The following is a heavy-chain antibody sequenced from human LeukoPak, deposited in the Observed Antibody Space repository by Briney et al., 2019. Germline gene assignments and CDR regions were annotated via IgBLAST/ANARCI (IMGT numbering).Heavy chain of an antibody. CDR1: GYTFTCYY. CDR3: AKDFWSGYYPYYYYGMDV. CDR2: INPNSGGT. V-gene: IGHV1-2*02. J-gene: IGHJ6*02. Sequence: ASVKVSCKASGYTFTCYYMHWVRQAPGQGLEWMGWINPNSGGTNYAQKFQGRVTMTRDTSISTAYMELSSLRSEDTAVYYCAKDFWSGYYPYYYYGMDVWGQGTTVTAPS. D-gene: IGHD3-3*01.